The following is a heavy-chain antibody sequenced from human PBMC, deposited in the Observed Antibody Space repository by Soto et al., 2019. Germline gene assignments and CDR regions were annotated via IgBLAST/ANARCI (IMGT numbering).Heavy chain of an antibody. V-gene: IGHV5-51*01. CDR2: IYPGDSDT. Sequence: PGESLKISCKASGYGFTSYWIGWVRQMPGHGLEWMGIIYPGDSDTRYSPSFQGQVIISVDKSISTAYLQWSTLKASDTAMYYCARQVHSLYRSDWYGNAFDFWGQGTMVTVSS. CDR1: GYGFTSYW. D-gene: IGHD6-13*01. J-gene: IGHJ3*01. CDR3: ARQVHSLYRSDWYGNAFDF.